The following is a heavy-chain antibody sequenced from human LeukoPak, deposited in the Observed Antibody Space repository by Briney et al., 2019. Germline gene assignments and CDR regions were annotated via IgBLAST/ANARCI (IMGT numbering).Heavy chain of an antibody. CDR2: ISGSGGST. V-gene: IGHV3-23*01. CDR1: GFTFSSYA. CDR3: AKGGEQWLVFDWFDP. D-gene: IGHD6-19*01. J-gene: IGHJ5*02. Sequence: GGSLRLSCAASGFTFSSYAMSWVRQAPGKGLEWVSAISGSGGSTYYADSVKGQFTISRDNSKNTLYLQMNSLRAEDTAVYYCAKGGEQWLVFDWFDPWGQGTLSPSPQ.